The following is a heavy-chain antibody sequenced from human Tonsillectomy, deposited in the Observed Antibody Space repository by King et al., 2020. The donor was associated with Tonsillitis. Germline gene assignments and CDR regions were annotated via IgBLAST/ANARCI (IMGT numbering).Heavy chain of an antibody. J-gene: IGHJ3*02. CDR2: IGDGGTRT. CDR1: GFTFYAHA. Sequence: VQLVESGGGFVQPGGSLRLSCAASGFTFYAHAMNWVREAPGEGLEWVSTIGDGGTRTHYRDSVKGRFTVSRDNSQNTVSLQMSSLRAEDTATYFCVRTLFLPSYDDLLSADAGAFDIWGQGTTVTVSS. CDR3: VRTLFLPSYDDLLSADAGAFDI. V-gene: IGHV3-23*04. D-gene: IGHD2-15*01.